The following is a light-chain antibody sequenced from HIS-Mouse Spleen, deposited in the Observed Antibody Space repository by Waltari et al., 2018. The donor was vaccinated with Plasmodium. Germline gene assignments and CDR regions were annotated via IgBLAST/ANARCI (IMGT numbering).Light chain of an antibody. V-gene: IGKV3-15*01. Sequence: EIVMTQSPATLSVSPGERATLSCRASQCVSSNLAWYQKKPGQAPRLLIYGASTRATGIPARFSGSGSGTEFTLTISSLKSEDFAVYYCQQYNNWPFTFGPGTKVDIK. CDR3: QQYNNWPFT. J-gene: IGKJ3*01. CDR2: GAS. CDR1: QCVSSN.